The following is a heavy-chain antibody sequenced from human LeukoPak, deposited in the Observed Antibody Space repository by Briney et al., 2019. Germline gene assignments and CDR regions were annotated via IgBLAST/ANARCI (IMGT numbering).Heavy chain of an antibody. CDR3: VKDQHSPYDY. Sequence: PGGSLRLSCAGSGFTFSSYAMSWVRQAPGKGLEWVSDISGAGDRTYYADSVKGRFTISRDNSKNTLYLQMSSLRAEDTAVYYCVKDQHSPYDYWGQGTLVTVSS. J-gene: IGHJ4*02. CDR1: GFTFSSYA. V-gene: IGHV3-23*01. D-gene: IGHD2-21*01. CDR2: ISGAGDRT.